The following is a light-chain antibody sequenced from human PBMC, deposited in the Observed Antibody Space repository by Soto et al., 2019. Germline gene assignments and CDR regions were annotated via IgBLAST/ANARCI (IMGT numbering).Light chain of an antibody. Sequence: EIVMTQSPATLSVSPGERATLSCRASQSISSNLAWYQQKPGQAPRLLIYGASSRATGIPARFSGSGSGTDFTLTIDGLEPEDFVVYYCQQYGSSPSWTFGQGTKVDIK. CDR1: QSISSN. CDR2: GAS. CDR3: QQYGSSPSWT. V-gene: IGKV3-20*01. J-gene: IGKJ1*01.